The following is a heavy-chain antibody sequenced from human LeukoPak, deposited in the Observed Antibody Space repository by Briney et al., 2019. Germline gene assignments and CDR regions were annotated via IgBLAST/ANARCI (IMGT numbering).Heavy chain of an antibody. J-gene: IGHJ5*02. CDR2: INPDSGDT. CDR1: GYTFTSYG. CDR3: ARSDSYTWFDP. V-gene: IGHV1-2*02. Sequence: EASVKVSCKASGYTFTSYGISWVRQAPGQGLEWMGWINPDSGDTSYAQKFQGRVTMTRDTSISTVYVELSRLRSDDTAVYYCARSDSYTWFDPWGQGTLVTVSS. D-gene: IGHD2-15*01.